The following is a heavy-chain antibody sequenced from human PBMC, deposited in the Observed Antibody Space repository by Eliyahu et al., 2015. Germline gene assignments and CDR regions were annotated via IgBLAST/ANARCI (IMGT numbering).Heavy chain of an antibody. CDR1: GXTFSNAW. Sequence: EVQLVESGGGLVKPGGSXRXSCXAXGXTFSNAWMSXVRQAPGXGLEWVGRIKSKTDGGTTDYAAPVKGRFTISRDDSKNTLYLQMNSLKTEDTAVYYCTTPGDTATTWGVLSNNWFDPWGQGTLVTVSS. D-gene: IGHD5-18*01. J-gene: IGHJ5*02. CDR3: TTPGDTATTWGVLSNNWFDP. V-gene: IGHV3-15*01. CDR2: IKSKTDGGTT.